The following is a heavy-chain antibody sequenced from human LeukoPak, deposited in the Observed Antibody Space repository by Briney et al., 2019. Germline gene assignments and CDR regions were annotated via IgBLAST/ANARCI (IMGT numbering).Heavy chain of an antibody. J-gene: IGHJ4*02. CDR1: GGSISSGDYY. Sequence: PSQTLSLTCTVSGGSISSGDYYWGWIRQPPGKGLEWIGSIYYSGSTYYNPSLKSRVTILLDTSKNQFSLKLSSVTAADTAVYYCAKTTNSWGLWLVFDYWGQGTLVTVSS. D-gene: IGHD6-19*01. CDR3: AKTTNSWGLWLVFDY. CDR2: IYYSGST. V-gene: IGHV4-39*07.